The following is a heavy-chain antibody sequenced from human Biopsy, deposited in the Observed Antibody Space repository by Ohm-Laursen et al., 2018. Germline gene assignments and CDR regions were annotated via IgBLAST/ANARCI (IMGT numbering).Heavy chain of an antibody. CDR1: GGSISSDY. J-gene: IGHJ6*02. V-gene: IGHV4-59*01. D-gene: IGHD2/OR15-2a*01. Sequence: PSETLSLTCTVSGGSISSDYWSWIRQTPGKGLEWIGYIYYSGSTNYNPSLKSRVTISVDTSKNQFSLRLNSVTAADTAVYYCARATNSTDWPYYYFYGMDVWGQGTTVTVSS. CDR3: ARATNSTDWPYYYFYGMDV. CDR2: IYYSGST.